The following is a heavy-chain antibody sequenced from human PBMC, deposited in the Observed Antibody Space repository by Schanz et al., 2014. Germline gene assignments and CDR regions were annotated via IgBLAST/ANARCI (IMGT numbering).Heavy chain of an antibody. CDR3: ARSEPLPTDDNTAYFLDY. J-gene: IGHJ4*02. D-gene: IGHD3-22*01. V-gene: IGHV4-59*07. CDR1: GGSISRHY. Sequence: VQLQQSGPGLVKPSDTLSLTCTVSGGSISRHYWSWIRQPPGKGLEEIGYVHYRGNSNYNPSLKSRVTISLDTSKSQFSLKLTSVTAADTAVYYCARSEPLPTDDNTAYFLDYWGQGTLVTVSS. CDR2: VHYRGNS.